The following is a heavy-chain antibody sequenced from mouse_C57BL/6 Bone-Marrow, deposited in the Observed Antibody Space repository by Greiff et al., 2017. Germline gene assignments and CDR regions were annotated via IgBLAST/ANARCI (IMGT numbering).Heavy chain of an antibody. J-gene: IGHJ1*03. Sequence: EVHLVESGGGLVKPGGSLKLSCAASGFTFSSYAMSWVRQTPEKRLEWVATISDGGSYTYYPDNVKGRFTISRDNAKNNLYLQMSHLKSEDTAMYYCARLTTPVLDVWGTGTTVTGSS. V-gene: IGHV5-4*01. CDR2: ISDGGSYT. CDR1: GFTFSSYA. D-gene: IGHD1-1*01. CDR3: ARLTTPVLDV.